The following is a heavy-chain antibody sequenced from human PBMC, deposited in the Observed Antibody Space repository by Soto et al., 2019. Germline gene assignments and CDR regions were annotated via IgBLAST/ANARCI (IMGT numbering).Heavy chain of an antibody. CDR1: GYIFTAYF. J-gene: IGHJ4*02. V-gene: IGHV1-2*02. Sequence: QVQLEQSGAEVKKPGASVKVSCKASGYIFTAYFLHWVRQVPGQGFEWMAWINPRSDVTNYAQKFQGSGTVTRDTAISTVYMELNNMTFNDTAVYYCVRGSAGGGAYWGQGTRVVVSS. D-gene: IGHD6-13*01. CDR3: VRGSAGGGAY. CDR2: INPRSDVT.